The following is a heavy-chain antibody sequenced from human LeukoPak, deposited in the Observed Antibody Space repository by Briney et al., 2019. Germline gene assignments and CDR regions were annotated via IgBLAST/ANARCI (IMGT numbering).Heavy chain of an antibody. V-gene: IGHV3-7*03. D-gene: IGHD2-2*01. J-gene: IGHJ3*02. CDR3: AKGKGVPAAKHPVNAFDI. CDR1: GFTLSSYW. Sequence: GGCLRLSCAASGFTLSSYWMSWVRQAPGKGLEWVANIKQDGSEKYYVDSVKGRFTISRDNAKNSLYLQMNSLRAEDTALYYCAKGKGVPAAKHPVNAFDIWGQGTMVTVSS. CDR2: IKQDGSEK.